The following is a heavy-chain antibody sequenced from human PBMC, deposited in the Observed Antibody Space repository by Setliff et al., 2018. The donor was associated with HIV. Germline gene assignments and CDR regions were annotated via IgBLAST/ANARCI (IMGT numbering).Heavy chain of an antibody. CDR2: ISGYNGNT. Sequence: GASVKVSCKASGYTFINFGITWVRQAPRQGLEWVGYISGYNGNTKYAQNVQGRVTMTTDTSTSTAYMELRSLRYDDTAVYYCARDPRSGYDSDTAMVTVYYYYMDVWGKGTTVTVSS. CDR1: GYTFINFG. J-gene: IGHJ6*03. D-gene: IGHD5-18*01. V-gene: IGHV1-18*04. CDR3: ARDPRSGYDSDTAMVTVYYYYMDV.